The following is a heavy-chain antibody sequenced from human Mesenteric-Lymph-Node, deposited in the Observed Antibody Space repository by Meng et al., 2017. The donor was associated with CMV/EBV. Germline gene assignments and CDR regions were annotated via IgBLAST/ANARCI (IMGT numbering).Heavy chain of an antibody. CDR2: INELGSEK. J-gene: IGHJ4*02. D-gene: IGHD5-18*01. CDR3: ARGNFGYSH. CDR1: GFTFSRYW. V-gene: IGHV3-7*01. Sequence: GESLKISCVASGFTFSRYWMSWVRQAPGKGPEWVANINELGSEKSFVDSVKGRFTISRDNAKNSLYLQMNSLRAEDTAIYYCARGNFGYSHWGQGTLVTVSS.